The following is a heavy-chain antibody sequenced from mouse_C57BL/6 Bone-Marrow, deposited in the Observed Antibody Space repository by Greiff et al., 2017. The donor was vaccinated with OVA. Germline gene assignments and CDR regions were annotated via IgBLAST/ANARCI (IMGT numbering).Heavy chain of an antibody. CDR3: ARPSNSYYYAMDY. CDR1: GFTFSSYG. V-gene: IGHV5-6*01. Sequence: EVQVVESGGDLVKPGGSLKLSCAASGFTFSSYGMSWVRQTPDKRLEWVATISSGGSYTYYPDSVKGRFTISRDNAKNTLYLQMSSLKSEDTAMYYCARPSNSYYYAMDYWGQGTSVTVSS. J-gene: IGHJ4*01. D-gene: IGHD2-5*01. CDR2: ISSGGSYT.